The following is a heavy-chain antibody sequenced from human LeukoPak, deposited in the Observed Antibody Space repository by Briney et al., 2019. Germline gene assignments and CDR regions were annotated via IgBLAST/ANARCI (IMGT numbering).Heavy chain of an antibody. Sequence: SGTLSLTCAVSGGSIRSNSWWSWVRQPPGKGLECIGEIYHSGSTNYNPSLKSRVTISVDKSKNQFSLKLSSVTAADTAVYYCARVPYSSSWPGFDPWGQGTLVTVSS. V-gene: IGHV4-4*02. CDR1: GGSIRSNSW. CDR2: IYHSGST. D-gene: IGHD6-13*01. J-gene: IGHJ5*02. CDR3: ARVPYSSSWPGFDP.